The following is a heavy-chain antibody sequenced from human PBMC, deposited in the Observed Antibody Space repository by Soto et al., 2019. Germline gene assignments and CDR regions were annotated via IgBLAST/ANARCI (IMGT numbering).Heavy chain of an antibody. CDR1: GFTLSAYS. Sequence: GGSLRLSCAASGFTLSAYSMNWVRQAPGKGLEWVSSISSSSTYIYYADSVKGRFTISRDNAKNSLYLQMNSLRAEDTAVYYCARGLVGFCSGGSCLFDYWGQGSLVTVSS. V-gene: IGHV3-21*01. J-gene: IGHJ4*02. CDR3: ARGLVGFCSGGSCLFDY. CDR2: ISSSSTYI. D-gene: IGHD2-15*01.